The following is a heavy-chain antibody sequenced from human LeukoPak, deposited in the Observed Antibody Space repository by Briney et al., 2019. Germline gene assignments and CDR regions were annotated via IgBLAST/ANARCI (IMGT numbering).Heavy chain of an antibody. V-gene: IGHV4-39*01. J-gene: IGHJ4*02. D-gene: IGHD3-10*01. CDR3: ARYGSGSYSPYFDY. CDR2: INHSGST. CDR1: GGSISSTSYY. Sequence: SETLSLTCTVSGGSISSTSYYWGWIRQPPGKGLEWIGEINHSGSTNYNPSLKSRVTISVDTSKNQFSLKLSSVTAADTAVYYCARYGSGSYSPYFDYWGQGTLVTVSS.